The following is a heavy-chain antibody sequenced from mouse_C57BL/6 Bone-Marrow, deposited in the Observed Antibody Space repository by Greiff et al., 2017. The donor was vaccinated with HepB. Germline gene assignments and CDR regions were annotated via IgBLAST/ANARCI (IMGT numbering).Heavy chain of an antibody. CDR2: INPNYGTT. Sequence: EVKLVESGPELVKPGASVKISCKASGYSFTDYNMNWVKQSNGKSLEWIGVINPNYGTTSYNQKFKGKATLTVDQSSSTAYMQLNSLTSEDSAVYYCARPPHYYGSSYVDYYAMDYWGQGTLVTVSS. V-gene: IGHV1-39*01. J-gene: IGHJ4*01. D-gene: IGHD1-1*01. CDR1: GYSFTDYN. CDR3: ARPPHYYGSSYVDYYAMDY.